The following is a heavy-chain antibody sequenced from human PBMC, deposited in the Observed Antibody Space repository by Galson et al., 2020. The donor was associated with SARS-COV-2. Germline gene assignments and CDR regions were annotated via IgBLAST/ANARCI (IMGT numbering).Heavy chain of an antibody. CDR2: IYYSGST. D-gene: IGHD6-19*01. Sequence: SETLSLTCTVPGGPLSSSRYYWGWIRQHPGKGLEWIGSIYYSGSTYYNPSHKSRVTISVDTSKNQFSLKLSSVTAADTAVYYCARLYSSGWYDGGFDYWGQGTLVTVSS. J-gene: IGHJ4*02. V-gene: IGHV4-39*01. CDR1: GGPLSSSRYY. CDR3: ARLYSSGWYDGGFDY.